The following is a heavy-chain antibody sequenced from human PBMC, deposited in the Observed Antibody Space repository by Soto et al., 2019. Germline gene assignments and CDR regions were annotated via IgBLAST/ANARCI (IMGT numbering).Heavy chain of an antibody. CDR1: GFTFSNYW. CDR2: INSEGSSR. V-gene: IGHV3-74*01. D-gene: IGHD3-10*01. J-gene: IGHJ6*02. CDR3: AKGGSGIMDV. Sequence: EVQLVESGGGLVQPGGSLRLSCAVSGFTFSNYWMHWVRQVPGKGLVWVSRINSEGSSRTYADSVKGRFTISRDNAKNTLYLQMNSLRAEDTAVYYCAKGGSGIMDVWGQGTTVTVSS.